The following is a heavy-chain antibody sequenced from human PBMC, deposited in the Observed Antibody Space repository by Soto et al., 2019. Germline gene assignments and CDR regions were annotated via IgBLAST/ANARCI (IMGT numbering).Heavy chain of an antibody. V-gene: IGHV4-34*01. CDR3: ARTLVYWYFDL. CDR1: GGSFSGYY. J-gene: IGHJ2*01. CDR2: INHSGST. Sequence: SETLSLTCAFYGGSFSGYYWSLIRQPPGKGLEWIGEINHSGSTNYNPSLKSRVTISVDTSKNQFSLKLSSVTAADTAVYYCARTLVYWYFDLWGRGTLVTVSS.